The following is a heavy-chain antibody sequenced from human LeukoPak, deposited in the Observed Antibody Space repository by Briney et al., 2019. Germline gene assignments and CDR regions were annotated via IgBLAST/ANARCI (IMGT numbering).Heavy chain of an antibody. CDR2: IYYCGST. D-gene: IGHD6-13*01. Sequence: SETLFLTCTVSGGSISSYYWSWIRQPPGKGLEWIGYIYYCGSTNYNPSLKSRVTISVDTSKNQFSLKLSSVTAADTAVYYCARLTPAAAAFDYWGQGTLVTVSS. CDR3: ARLTPAAAAFDY. V-gene: IGHV4-59*08. J-gene: IGHJ4*02. CDR1: GGSISSYY.